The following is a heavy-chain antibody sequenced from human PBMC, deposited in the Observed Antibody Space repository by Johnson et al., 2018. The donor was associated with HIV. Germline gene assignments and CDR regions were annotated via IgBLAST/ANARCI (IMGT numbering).Heavy chain of an antibody. CDR3: AKDRGYSYGQDAFDI. V-gene: IGHV3-9*01. CDR2: ISWTSGSI. Sequence: VQLVESGGGLVQPGGSLRLSCAASGFTVSSNYMSWVRQAPGKGLEWVSGISWTSGSIGYAASVKGRFTISRDNAKNSLYLQMNSLRAEDTALYYCAKDRGYSYGQDAFDIWGQGTMVTVSS. D-gene: IGHD5-18*01. J-gene: IGHJ3*02. CDR1: GFTVSSNY.